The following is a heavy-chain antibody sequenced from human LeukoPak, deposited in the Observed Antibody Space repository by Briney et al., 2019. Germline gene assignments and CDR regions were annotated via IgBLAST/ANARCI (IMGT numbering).Heavy chain of an antibody. CDR3: AKDRSGLPDY. V-gene: IGHV3-30*02. J-gene: IGHJ4*02. D-gene: IGHD4-11*01. Sequence: AGGSLRLSCAASGFTFNSYGMHWVRQAPGKGREWVAFIRYDGSNKYYADSVKGRFTISRDNSKNTLYLQMNSLRAEDTAVYYCAKDRSGLPDYWGQGTLVTVSS. CDR1: GFTFNSYG. CDR2: IRYDGSNK.